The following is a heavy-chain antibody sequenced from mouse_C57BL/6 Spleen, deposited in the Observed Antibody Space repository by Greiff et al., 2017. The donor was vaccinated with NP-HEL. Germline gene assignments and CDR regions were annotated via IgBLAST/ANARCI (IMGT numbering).Heavy chain of an antibody. V-gene: IGHV5-12*01. Sequence: DVKLVESGGGLVQPGGSLKLSCAASGFTFSDYYMYWVRQTPEKRLEWVAYISNGGGSTYYPDTVKGRFTISRDNAKNTLYLQMSRLKSEDTAMYYCARQDYDGGYFDVWGTGTTVTVSS. CDR1: GFTFSDYY. D-gene: IGHD2-4*01. J-gene: IGHJ1*03. CDR3: ARQDYDGGYFDV. CDR2: ISNGGGST.